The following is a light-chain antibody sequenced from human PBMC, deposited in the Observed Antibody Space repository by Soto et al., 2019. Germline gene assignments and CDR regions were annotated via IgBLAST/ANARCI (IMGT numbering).Light chain of an antibody. J-gene: IGKJ1*01. CDR3: QQYGSSWT. CDR2: GAS. V-gene: IGKV3-20*01. Sequence: EIVLTQSPGTLSLSPGERATLSCRASQSVSNNYLAWYQQQPGQAPRLLIYGASNRATGIPDRFSGSGSGTDFTLTISRLEPEDFAVYYCQQYGSSWTFGQGTKVDIK. CDR1: QSVSNNY.